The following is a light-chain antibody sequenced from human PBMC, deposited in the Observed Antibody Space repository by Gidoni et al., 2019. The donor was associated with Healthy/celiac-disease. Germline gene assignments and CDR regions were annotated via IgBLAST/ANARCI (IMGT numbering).Light chain of an antibody. Sequence: EIVLTQSPATLSLSPGDRATLSCRASQSGSRYLAWYQQKPGQAPRLLIYDASNRATGIPARFSGSGSGTDFTLTISILEPEDFAVYYCQQRSNWPQVTFGQGTRLEIK. CDR1: QSGSRY. V-gene: IGKV3-11*01. CDR2: DAS. J-gene: IGKJ5*01. CDR3: QQRSNWPQVT.